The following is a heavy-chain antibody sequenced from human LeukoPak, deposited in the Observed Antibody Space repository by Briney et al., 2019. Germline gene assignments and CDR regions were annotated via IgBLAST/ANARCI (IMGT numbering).Heavy chain of an antibody. D-gene: IGHD6-13*01. CDR3: ARDSNIAAAGTLDY. Sequence: PGRSLRLSCAASGFTFSSYGMHWVRQAPGKGLEWVAVIWYDGSNKYYADSVKGRFTISRDNSKNTLYLQMNSLRAEDTAVYYCARDSNIAAAGTLDYWGQGTLVTVSS. CDR2: IWYDGSNK. J-gene: IGHJ4*02. CDR1: GFTFSSYG. V-gene: IGHV3-33*01.